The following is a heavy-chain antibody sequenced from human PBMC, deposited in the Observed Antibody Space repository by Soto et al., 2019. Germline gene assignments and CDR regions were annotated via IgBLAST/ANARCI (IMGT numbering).Heavy chain of an antibody. J-gene: IGHJ4*02. CDR2: ISYDGPNK. D-gene: IGHD6-13*01. V-gene: IGHV3-30*01. CDR3: ARGDSNSWSDY. CDR1: GFTFRSYA. Sequence: QVQLVESGGGVVQPGRSLRLSCAASGFTFRSYAMDWVRQAPGKGLEWVAVISYDGPNKYYADSVKGRFTISRDNSKNTLSLQMNSLRAEDTAVYYCARGDSNSWSDYWGQGTLVTVSS.